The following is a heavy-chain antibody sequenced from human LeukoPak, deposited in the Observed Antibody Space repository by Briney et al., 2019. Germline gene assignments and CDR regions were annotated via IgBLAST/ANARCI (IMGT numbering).Heavy chain of an antibody. J-gene: IGHJ4*02. V-gene: IGHV4-39*07. D-gene: IGHD4-17*01. CDR1: GGSISSSSYY. CDR3: ARGTTTTVTTFDY. Sequence: SETLSLTCTVSGGSISSSSYYWGWIRQPPGKGLEWIGSIYYSGSTYYNPSLKSRVTISVDTSKNQFSLKLSSVTAAGTAVYYCARGTTTTVTTFDYWGQGTLVTVSS. CDR2: IYYSGST.